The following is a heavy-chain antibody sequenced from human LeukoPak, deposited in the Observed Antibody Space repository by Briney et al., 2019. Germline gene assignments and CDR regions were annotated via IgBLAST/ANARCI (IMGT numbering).Heavy chain of an antibody. D-gene: IGHD4-23*01. CDR3: ARAGGLRWSFDY. CDR2: IYGGGST. V-gene: IGHV3-53*01. Sequence: GGSLRLSCAASGFTVSSNYMSWVRQAPGKGLEWVSVIYGGGSTYYADSVKGRFTISRDNSKNTLYLQMNSLRAEDTAVYYCARAGGLRWSFDYWGQGTLVTVSS. J-gene: IGHJ4*02. CDR1: GFTVSSNY.